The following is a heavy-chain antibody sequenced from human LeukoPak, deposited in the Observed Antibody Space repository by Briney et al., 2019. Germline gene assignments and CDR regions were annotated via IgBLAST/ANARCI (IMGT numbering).Heavy chain of an antibody. CDR3: VRPHFGGIENFDS. J-gene: IGHJ4*02. CDR2: IRGKPNDYAT. Sequence: GGSLRFSCAASGFTFSGSAMHWVRQASGKGLEWVGRIRGKPNDYATAYAASVKGRFTMSRDDSENTAFLHMNSLKTEDTAVYYCVRPHFGGIENFDSWGQGTLVTVSS. V-gene: IGHV3-73*01. D-gene: IGHD4-23*01. CDR1: GFTFSGSA.